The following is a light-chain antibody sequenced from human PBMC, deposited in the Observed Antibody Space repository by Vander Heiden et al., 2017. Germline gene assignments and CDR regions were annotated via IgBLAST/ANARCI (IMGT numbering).Light chain of an antibody. CDR3: QQRSNWPPKWT. J-gene: IGKJ1*01. CDR1: QSVSSY. V-gene: IGKV3-11*01. Sequence: EIVFTQSPATLSLYPGERATLSCRASQSVSSYLAWYQQKPGQAPRLLIYDASNRATGIPARFSGSGSGTDFTLTISSLEPEDFAVYYCQQRSNWPPKWTFGQGTKVEIK. CDR2: DAS.